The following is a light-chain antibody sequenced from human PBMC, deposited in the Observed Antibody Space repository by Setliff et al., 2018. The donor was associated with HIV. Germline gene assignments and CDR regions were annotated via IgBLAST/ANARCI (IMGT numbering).Light chain of an antibody. Sequence: LTQPASVSGSPGQSITISCTGTSSDVGGYNYVSWYQQHPGKAPKLIIYEVRNRPSGVSNRFSGSKSGNTASLTISGLQAEDEGDYYCSSYAITNTLRFGTGTKVTVL. CDR3: SSYAITNTLR. CDR2: EVR. CDR1: SSDVGGYNY. V-gene: IGLV2-14*01. J-gene: IGLJ1*01.